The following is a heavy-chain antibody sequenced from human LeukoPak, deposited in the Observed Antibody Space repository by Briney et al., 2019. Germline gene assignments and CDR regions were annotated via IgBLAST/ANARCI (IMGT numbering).Heavy chain of an antibody. J-gene: IGHJ4*02. CDR1: GSTFSSYE. CDR2: ISSSGSTI. V-gene: IGHV3-48*03. CDR3: ARDLRGNDYVWGSYRYIDY. D-gene: IGHD3-16*02. Sequence: PGGSLRLSCAASGSTFSSYEMNWVRQAPGKGLEWVSYISSSGSTIYYADSVKGRFTISRDNAKNSLYLQMSSLRAEDTAVYYCARDLRGNDYVWGSYRYIDYWGQGTLVTVSS.